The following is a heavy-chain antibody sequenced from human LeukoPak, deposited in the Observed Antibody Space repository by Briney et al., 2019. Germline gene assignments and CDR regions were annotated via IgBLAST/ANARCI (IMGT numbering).Heavy chain of an antibody. CDR1: GFTFSTYA. V-gene: IGHV3-23*01. Sequence: GGSLRLSCAASGFTFSTYAISWVRQAPGKGLEWVSTITGSGDITYYADSVKGRFTISRDNSKDTLSLQMNSLRAEDTAVYYCAKETIFGVAWHFDFWGQGTLVTVSS. CDR3: AKETIFGVAWHFDF. CDR2: ITGSGDIT. D-gene: IGHD3-3*01. J-gene: IGHJ4*02.